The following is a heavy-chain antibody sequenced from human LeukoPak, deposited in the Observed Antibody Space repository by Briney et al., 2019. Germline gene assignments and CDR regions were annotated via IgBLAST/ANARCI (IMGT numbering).Heavy chain of an antibody. D-gene: IGHD6-19*01. CDR1: GYTFTSYY. CDR3: ARDTEEQWLVPWGIYYYYGMDV. CDR2: INPSGGST. Sequence: ASVKVSCKASGYTFTSYYMHWVRQAPGQGLEWMGIINPSGGSTSYAQKFQGRVTMTRDTSTSTVYMKLSSLRSEDTAVYYCARDTEEQWLVPWGIYYYYGMDVWGQGTTVTVSS. J-gene: IGHJ6*02. V-gene: IGHV1-46*01.